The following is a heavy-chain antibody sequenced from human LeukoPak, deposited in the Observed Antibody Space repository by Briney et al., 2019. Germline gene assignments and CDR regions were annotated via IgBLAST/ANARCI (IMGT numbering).Heavy chain of an antibody. D-gene: IGHD6-13*01. CDR2: TYYSGHT. CDR1: GGSISSSSHH. J-gene: IGHJ4*02. V-gene: IGHV4-39*01. CDR3: ARLGYSVSWTDC. Sequence: SETLALICAVSGGSISSSSHHWGWIRQPPGKRLEWIGSTYYSGHTYYNPSLKSRVTISVDMSKHQFSLRLRSVTAADRAVYFCARLGYSVSWTDCWGQGTLVTVSS.